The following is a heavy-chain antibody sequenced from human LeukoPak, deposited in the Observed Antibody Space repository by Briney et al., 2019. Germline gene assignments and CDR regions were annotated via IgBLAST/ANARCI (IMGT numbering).Heavy chain of an antibody. Sequence: GGSLRLSCAASGFTFDDYAMHWVRQAPGKGLEWVSLISGDGDSTYYADSVKGRFTISRDNGKNSLYLQKNSLRTEDTALYYCAKGGQTIYYYAMDVWGQGTTVTVSS. CDR1: GFTFDDYA. CDR3: AKGGQTIYYYAMDV. V-gene: IGHV3-43*02. D-gene: IGHD4/OR15-4a*01. CDR2: ISGDGDST. J-gene: IGHJ6*02.